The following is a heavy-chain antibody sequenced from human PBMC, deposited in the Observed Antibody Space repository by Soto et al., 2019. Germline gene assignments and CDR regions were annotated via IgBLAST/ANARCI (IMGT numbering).Heavy chain of an antibody. CDR1: GGSFSGYY. CDR3: ARRDSSSWYFPYYYSGMDV. CDR2: INHSGST. D-gene: IGHD6-13*01. J-gene: IGHJ6*02. Sequence: SETLSLTCAVYGGSFSGYYWSWIRQPPGKGLEWIGEINHSGSTNYNPSLKSRVTISVDTSKNQFSLKLSSVTAADTAVYYCARRDSSSWYFPYYYSGMDVWGQGTTVTVSS. V-gene: IGHV4-34*01.